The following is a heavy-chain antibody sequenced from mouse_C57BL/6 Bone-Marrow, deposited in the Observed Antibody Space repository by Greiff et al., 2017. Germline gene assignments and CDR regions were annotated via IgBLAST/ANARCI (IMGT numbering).Heavy chain of an antibody. CDR1: GYAFTNYL. CDR2: INPGSGGT. Sequence: QVQLQQSGAELVRPGTSVKVSCKASGYAFTNYLIEWVKQRPGQGLEWIGVINPGSGGTNYNEKFKGKATLTADKSSSTAYMQLSSLTSEDSAVYFCARSGSNWAWFAYWGQGTLVTFSA. J-gene: IGHJ3*01. D-gene: IGHD4-1*01. CDR3: ARSGSNWAWFAY. V-gene: IGHV1-54*01.